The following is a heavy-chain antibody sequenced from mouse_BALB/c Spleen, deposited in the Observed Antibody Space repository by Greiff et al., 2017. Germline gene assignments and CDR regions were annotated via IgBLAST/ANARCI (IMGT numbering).Heavy chain of an antibody. V-gene: IGHV2-9*02. D-gene: IGHD1-1*01. CDR1: GFSLTSYG. CDR3: ARDPLYYYGSSYGYAMDY. J-gene: IGHJ4*01. CDR2: IWAGGST. Sequence: VHLVESGPGLVAPSQSLSITCTVSGFSLTSYGVHWVRQPPGKGLEWLGVIWAGGSTNYNSALMSRLSISKDNSKSQVFLKMNSLQTDDTAMYYCARDPLYYYGSSYGYAMDYWGQGTSVTVSS.